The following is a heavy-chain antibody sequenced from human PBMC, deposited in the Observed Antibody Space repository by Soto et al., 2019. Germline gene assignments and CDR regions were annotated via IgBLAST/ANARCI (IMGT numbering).Heavy chain of an antibody. Sequence: QLQLQESGPGLVKPSETLSLSCSVSGGSISNDNYYWGWVRQPPGKGLEWIGAVHYSGATYYNPSLKSRVTMSVDTSKNEFYLYLRYETAADTTTYYCGRGTGDWYFDRWGRGTLITVSS. CDR1: GGSISNDNYY. CDR2: VHYSGAT. V-gene: IGHV4-39*01. J-gene: IGHJ2*01. D-gene: IGHD1-1*01. CDR3: GRGTGDWYFDR.